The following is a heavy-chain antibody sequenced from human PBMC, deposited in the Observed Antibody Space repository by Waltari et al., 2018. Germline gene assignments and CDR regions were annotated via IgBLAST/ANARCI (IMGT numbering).Heavy chain of an antibody. CDR2: IYYSGST. CDR3: ARVGGGNLLEDYYYYMDV. CDR1: GGSISSYY. V-gene: IGHV4-59*01. Sequence: QVQLQESGPGLVKPSETLSLTCTVSGGSISSYYWSWIRQPPGKGLEWIGYIYYSGSTNYNPSRKSRVTISVDTSKNQFSLKLSSVTAADTAVYYCARVGGGNLLEDYYYYMDVWGKGTTVTVSS. D-gene: IGHD2-15*01. J-gene: IGHJ6*03.